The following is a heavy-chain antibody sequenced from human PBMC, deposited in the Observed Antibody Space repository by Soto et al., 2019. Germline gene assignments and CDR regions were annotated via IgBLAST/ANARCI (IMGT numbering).Heavy chain of an antibody. V-gene: IGHV2-5*02. CDR2: IYWDDDK. Sequence: QITLKESGPTLVRPTQTLTLTCTFSGFSLTTSGVGVGWIRQPPGKALEWLAVIYWDDDKRYSSSLKSRHTISKETSKNQVVLTMTNMDPVDTATYYCAHHPYYGLGSYSFDYWGQGTLVTVSS. CDR3: AHHPYYGLGSYSFDY. D-gene: IGHD3-10*01. J-gene: IGHJ4*02. CDR1: GFSLTTSGVG.